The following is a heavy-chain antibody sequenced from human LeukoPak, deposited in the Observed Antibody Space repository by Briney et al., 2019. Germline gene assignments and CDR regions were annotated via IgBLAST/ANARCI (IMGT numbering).Heavy chain of an antibody. CDR3: ARRPLTHYYGSGSLDY. V-gene: IGHV4-34*01. D-gene: IGHD3-10*01. CDR2: INHSGST. CDR1: GGSFSGYY. J-gene: IGHJ4*02. Sequence: PSETLSLTCAVYGGSFSGYYWSWIRQPPGKGLEWIGEINHSGSTNYNPSLKSRVTISVDTSKNQFSLKLSSVTAADTAVYYCARRPLTHYYGSGSLDYWGQGTLVTVSS.